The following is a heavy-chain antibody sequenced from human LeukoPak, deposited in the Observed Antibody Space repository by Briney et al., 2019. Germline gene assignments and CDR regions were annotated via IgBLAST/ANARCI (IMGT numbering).Heavy chain of an antibody. CDR3: ASGNTIFGVVPSYFDY. J-gene: IGHJ4*02. CDR1: GGSFSGYY. CDR2: INHSGST. V-gene: IGHV4-34*01. D-gene: IGHD3-3*01. Sequence: PSETLSLTCAGYGGSFSGYYWSWIRQPPGKGLEWIGEINHSGSTNYNPSLKSRVTISVDTSKNQFSLKLSSVTAADTAVYYCASGNTIFGVVPSYFDYWGQGTLVTVSS.